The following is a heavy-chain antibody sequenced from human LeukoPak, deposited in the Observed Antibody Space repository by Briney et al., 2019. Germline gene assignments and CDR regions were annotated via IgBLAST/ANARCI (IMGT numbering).Heavy chain of an antibody. CDR1: GYNFTIYW. J-gene: IGHJ4*02. Sequence: GESLKISCKGSGYNFTIYWIGWVRQMPGKGLEWMGIIYPGDSDTRYSPSFQGQVTISADKSISTAYLQWSSLKASDTAMYYCARQGAEYYYDSSGYANYWGQGTLVTVSS. V-gene: IGHV5-51*01. CDR3: ARQGAEYYYDSSGYANY. D-gene: IGHD3-22*01. CDR2: IYPGDSDT.